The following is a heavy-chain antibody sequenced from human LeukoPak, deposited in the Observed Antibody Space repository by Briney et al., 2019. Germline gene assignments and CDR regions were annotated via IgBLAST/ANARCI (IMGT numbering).Heavy chain of an antibody. CDR3: ARLSKGRYFDYIFDY. D-gene: IGHD3-9*01. CDR1: GGSLSSTEFY. Sequence: ASETLSLTCTVSGGSLSSTEFYWGWVRQPPGKGRQWIVNIYYTGSTYNNPALNSRVTMSVDTSQNQFSLKMTSVTAADTAVYYCARLSKGRYFDYIFDYWGQGTLGTVSA. J-gene: IGHJ4*02. V-gene: IGHV4-39*01. CDR2: IYYTGST.